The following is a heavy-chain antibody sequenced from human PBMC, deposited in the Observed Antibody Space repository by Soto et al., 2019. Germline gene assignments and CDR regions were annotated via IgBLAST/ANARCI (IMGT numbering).Heavy chain of an antibody. D-gene: IGHD2-2*01. CDR3: ARSQGSSTSLEIYYYYYYGMDV. V-gene: IGHV1-69*13. J-gene: IGHJ6*02. Sequence: SVKVSCKASGGTFGSYAISWVQQAPGQGLEWMGGIIPIPGTANYAQKFQGRVTIAADESTSTAYMELSSLRSEDTAVYYCARSQGSSTSLEIYYYYYYGMDVWGQGTTVTVSS. CDR2: IIPIPGTA. CDR1: GGTFGSYA.